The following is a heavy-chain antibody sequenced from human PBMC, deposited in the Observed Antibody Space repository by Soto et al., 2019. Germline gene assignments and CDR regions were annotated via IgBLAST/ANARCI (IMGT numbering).Heavy chain of an antibody. CDR3: AKTKGMYYYDSSGYYHYDY. J-gene: IGHJ4*02. Sequence: ASVKVSCKASGGTFSSYTISWVRQAPGQGLEWMGGIIPIFGTANYAQKFQGRVTITADESTSTAYLDLSSLRSEDTAVYYCAKTKGMYYYDSSGYYHYDYWGQGALVTVSS. D-gene: IGHD3-22*01. CDR1: GGTFSSYT. CDR2: IIPIFGTA. V-gene: IGHV1-69*13.